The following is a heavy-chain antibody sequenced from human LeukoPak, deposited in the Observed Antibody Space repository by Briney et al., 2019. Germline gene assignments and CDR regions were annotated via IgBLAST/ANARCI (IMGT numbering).Heavy chain of an antibody. D-gene: IGHD3-22*01. CDR1: GGIFSSYA. CDR3: ARAPTTYYYDSSGYFVY. Sequence: SVKVSCKASGGIFSSYAISWVRQAPGQGLEWMGGIIPIFGTANYAQKFQGRVTITADESTSTAYMELSSLRSEDTAVYYCARAPTTYYYDSSGYFVYWGQGTLVTVSS. V-gene: IGHV1-69*13. J-gene: IGHJ4*02. CDR2: IIPIFGTA.